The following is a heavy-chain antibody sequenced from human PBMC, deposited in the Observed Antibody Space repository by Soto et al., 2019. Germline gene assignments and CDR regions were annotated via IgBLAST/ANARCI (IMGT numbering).Heavy chain of an antibody. Sequence: QVQLVESGGGVVQPGTSLRLSCAASGFTFGNYGMHWVRQPPGKGLEWISSILYDGSDKYYADSVKGRFTISRDGSKNTLYLQMDSLRPEDTAVYYCAKWGEVSHYPGGNYYYGMDVWGQGTTVTVSS. J-gene: IGHJ6*02. CDR1: GFTFGNYG. CDR3: AKWGEVSHYPGGNYYYGMDV. CDR2: ILYDGSDK. D-gene: IGHD3-16*01. V-gene: IGHV3-30*18.